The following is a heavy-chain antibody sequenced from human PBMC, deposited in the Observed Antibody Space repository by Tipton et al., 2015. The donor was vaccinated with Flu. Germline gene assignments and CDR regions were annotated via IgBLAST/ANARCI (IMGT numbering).Heavy chain of an antibody. CDR2: IYYSGST. V-gene: IGHV4-39*01. J-gene: IGHJ6*03. Sequence: LRLSCTVSGGSVSSGSYYWGWIRQPPGKGLEWIGSIYYSGSTYCNPSLKSRVTISVDTSKNQFSLKLSSVTAADTAVYYCATIPFLEWLGGYYMDVWGKGTTVTVSS. CDR1: GGSVSSGSYY. CDR3: ATIPFLEWLGGYYMDV. D-gene: IGHD3-3*01.